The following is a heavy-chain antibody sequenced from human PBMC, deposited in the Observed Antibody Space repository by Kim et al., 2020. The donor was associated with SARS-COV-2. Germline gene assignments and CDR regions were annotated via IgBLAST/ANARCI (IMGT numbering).Heavy chain of an antibody. D-gene: IGHD1-26*01. CDR2: IVVGRGNT. J-gene: IGHJ4*02. Sequence: SVKVSCKASGFTFTSSAVQWVRQARGQRLEWIGWIVVGRGNTNYAQKFQERVTITRDMSTSTAYMELSSLRSEDTAVYYCAAKGQGSYYADFDYWGQGTLVTVSS. V-gene: IGHV1-58*01. CDR1: GFTFTSSA. CDR3: AAKGQGSYYADFDY.